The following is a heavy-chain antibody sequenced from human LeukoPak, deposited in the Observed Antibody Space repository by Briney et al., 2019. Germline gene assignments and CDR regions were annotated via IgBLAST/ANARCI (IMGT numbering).Heavy chain of an antibody. CDR2: ISNNGGST. Sequence: GGSLRLSCAASAFTFSTYVMHWVRQAPGKGRECVSDISNNGGSTYYANSVKGRFTISRDNSKNILYLQMGSLRAEDTAVYYCASRTYYYDSSGYYYDAFDIWGQGTMVTVSS. V-gene: IGHV3-64*01. J-gene: IGHJ3*02. CDR3: ASRTYYYDSSGYYYDAFDI. CDR1: AFTFSTYV. D-gene: IGHD3-22*01.